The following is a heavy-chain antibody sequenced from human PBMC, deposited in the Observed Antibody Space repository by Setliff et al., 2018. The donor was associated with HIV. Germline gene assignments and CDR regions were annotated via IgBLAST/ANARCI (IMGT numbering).Heavy chain of an antibody. V-gene: IGHV4-38-2*02. Sequence: SETLSLTCTISGSSISSNYYWAWIRQAPGKGLEWIGCIDASANTYYIPSLKSRATISIDTSKNQLSLKLRSVTAADTAVYYCARIGSGWSVGWFDPWGQGTLVTVSS. CDR1: GSSISSNYY. D-gene: IGHD6-13*01. CDR3: ARIGSGWSVGWFDP. CDR2: IDASANT. J-gene: IGHJ5*02.